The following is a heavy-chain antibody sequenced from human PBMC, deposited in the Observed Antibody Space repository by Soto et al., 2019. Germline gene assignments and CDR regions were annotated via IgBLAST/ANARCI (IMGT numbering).Heavy chain of an antibody. Sequence: PWVSLTISSKGSGYSFTIYWISWVRQIAGKGLEWMGRIDPSDSYTNYSPSFQGHVTISADKSISTAYLQWSSLKASDTAMYYCARLNYGGNSYYYYGMDVWGQGTTVTVSS. CDR3: ARLNYGGNSYYYYGMDV. D-gene: IGHD4-17*01. CDR1: GYSFTIYW. J-gene: IGHJ6*02. V-gene: IGHV5-10-1*01. CDR2: IDPSDSYT.